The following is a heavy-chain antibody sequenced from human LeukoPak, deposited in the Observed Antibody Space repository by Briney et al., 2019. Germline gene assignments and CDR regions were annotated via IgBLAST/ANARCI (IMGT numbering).Heavy chain of an antibody. CDR1: GGSISSHY. J-gene: IGHJ6*03. D-gene: IGHD6-13*01. V-gene: IGHV4-59*11. CDR3: ARGVESSSSWYYYYYMDV. CDR2: IYYSGST. Sequence: SETLSLTCTVSGGSISSHYWSWIRQPPGKGLEWIGYIYYSGSTNYNPSLKSRVTISVDTSKNQFSLKLSSVTAADTAVYYCARGVESSSSWYYYYYMDVWGKGTTVTVSS.